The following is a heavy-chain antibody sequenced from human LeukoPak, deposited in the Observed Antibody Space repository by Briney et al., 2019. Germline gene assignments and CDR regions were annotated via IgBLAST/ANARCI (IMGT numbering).Heavy chain of an antibody. V-gene: IGHV4-39*07. D-gene: IGHD2-2*01. Sequence: SETLSLTCTVSGGSISSSSYYWGWIRQPPGKGLEWIGSIYYSGSTYYNPSLKSRVTISVDTSKNQFSLKLSSVTAADTAVYYCARDFPYCSSTSCYAGAWVGYMDVWGKGTTVTVSS. CDR1: GGSISSSSYY. J-gene: IGHJ6*03. CDR2: IYYSGST. CDR3: ARDFPYCSSTSCYAGAWVGYMDV.